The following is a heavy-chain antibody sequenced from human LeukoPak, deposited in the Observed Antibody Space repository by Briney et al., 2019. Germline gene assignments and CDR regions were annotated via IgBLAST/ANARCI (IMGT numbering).Heavy chain of an antibody. J-gene: IGHJ4*02. V-gene: IGHV3-64*01. CDR1: GFTFSSFA. CDR3: ARGWELLGIDY. D-gene: IGHD1-26*01. CDR2: ISSNGGST. Sequence: GGSLRLSCAASGFTFSSFAMHWVRQAPGKGLEYVSAISSNGGSTYYANSVKGRFTISRDNSKNTLYLQMGSLRAEDMAVYYCARGWELLGIDYWGQGTLVTVSS.